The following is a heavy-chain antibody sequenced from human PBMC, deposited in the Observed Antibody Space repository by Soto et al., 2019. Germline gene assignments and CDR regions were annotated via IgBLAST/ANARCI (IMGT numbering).Heavy chain of an antibody. CDR3: ARDSYDSSGYYYSPVGMDV. CDR1: GGSISSGGYY. V-gene: IGHV4-31*03. J-gene: IGHJ6*02. D-gene: IGHD3-22*01. Sequence: SEALSLTCTVSGGSISSGGYYWSWIRQHPGKGPEWIGYIYYSGSTYYNPSLKSRVTISVDTSKNQFSLKLSSVTAADTAVYYCARDSYDSSGYYYSPVGMDVWGQGTTVTVSS. CDR2: IYYSGST.